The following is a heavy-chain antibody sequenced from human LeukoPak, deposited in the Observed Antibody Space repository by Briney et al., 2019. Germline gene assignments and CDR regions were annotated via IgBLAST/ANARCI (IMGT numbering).Heavy chain of an antibody. V-gene: IGHV1-69*04. Sequence: SVKVSCKASGGTFSSYAISWVRQAPGQGLEWMGRIIPIFGIANYAQKFQGRVTITADKSASTAYMELSSLRSEDTAVYYCARDRSRDGYKYYFDYWGQGTLVTVSS. D-gene: IGHD5-24*01. CDR2: IIPIFGIA. J-gene: IGHJ4*02. CDR1: GGTFSSYA. CDR3: ARDRSRDGYKYYFDY.